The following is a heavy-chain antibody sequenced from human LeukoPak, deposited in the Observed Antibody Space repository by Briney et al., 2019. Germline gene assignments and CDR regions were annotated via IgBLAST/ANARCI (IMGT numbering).Heavy chain of an antibody. J-gene: IGHJ5*02. V-gene: IGHV1-3*01. Sequence: ASVKVSCKASGYTFTTYAMHWVRQAPGQRLEWVGWINGDNGNTKYSQKFQGRVTITRDTSAYTGYMELRGLSSADTAVYFCARAPYDILTGYSLNWFDPWGQGTLVTVSS. CDR3: ARAPYDILTGYSLNWFDP. CDR1: GYTFTTYA. D-gene: IGHD3-9*01. CDR2: INGDNGNT.